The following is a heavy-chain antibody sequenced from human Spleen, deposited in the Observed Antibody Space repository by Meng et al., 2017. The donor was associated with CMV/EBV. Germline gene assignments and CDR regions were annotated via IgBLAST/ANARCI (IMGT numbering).Heavy chain of an antibody. V-gene: IGHV1-2*02. CDR3: ARSYVAAAVPTY. CDR2: INPNSGGT. CDR1: GNRLDDFY. D-gene: IGHD6-13*01. J-gene: IGHJ4*02. Sequence: ASVKVSCKASGNRLDDFYLHWVRQAPGQGLEWMGWINPNSGGTNYAQKFQGRVTMTRDTSISTAYMELSRLRSDDTAVYYCARSYVAAAVPTYWGQGTLVTVSS.